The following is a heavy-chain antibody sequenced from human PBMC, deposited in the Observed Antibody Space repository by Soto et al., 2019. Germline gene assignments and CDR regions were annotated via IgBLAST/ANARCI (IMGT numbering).Heavy chain of an antibody. CDR3: ARQVTTIYYYFDY. CDR1: GGSVSSGSYY. CDR2: IYYSGST. D-gene: IGHD5-12*01. V-gene: IGHV4-61*01. J-gene: IGHJ4*02. Sequence: SETLSLTCTVSGGSVSSGSYYWSWIRQPPGKGLEWIGYIYYSGSTNYNPSLKSRVTISVDTSKDQFSLKLSSVTAADTAVYYCARQVTTIYYYFDYWGQGALVTVSS.